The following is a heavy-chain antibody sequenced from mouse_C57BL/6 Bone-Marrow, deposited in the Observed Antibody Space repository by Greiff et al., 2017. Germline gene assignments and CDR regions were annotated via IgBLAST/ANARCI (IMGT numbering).Heavy chain of an antibody. CDR2: ISYDGSN. Sequence: EVQLQQSGPGLVKPSQSLSLTCSVTGYSITSGYYWNWIRQFPGNKLEWMGYISYDGSNNYNPSLKNRNSITSDTSKNQFFLKLNSVTTEDTATCSCEREGIYYDYDWFAYWGQGTLVTVSA. J-gene: IGHJ3*01. V-gene: IGHV3-6*01. CDR3: EREGIYYDYDWFAY. D-gene: IGHD2-4*01. CDR1: GYSITSGYY.